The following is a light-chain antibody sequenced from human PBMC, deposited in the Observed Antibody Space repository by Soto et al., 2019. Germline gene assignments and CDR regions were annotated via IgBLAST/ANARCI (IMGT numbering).Light chain of an antibody. Sequence: QSVLTQPASVSGSPGQSITISCTGSSSDVGGYDYVSWYHQHPGKAPKLMIYEVSNRPSGVSNRFSGSKSGNTASLTISGLQAEDEADYYCCSYTGSLTLLFGGGTKLTVL. CDR3: CSYTGSLTLL. CDR1: SSDVGGYDY. V-gene: IGLV2-14*01. CDR2: EVS. J-gene: IGLJ2*01.